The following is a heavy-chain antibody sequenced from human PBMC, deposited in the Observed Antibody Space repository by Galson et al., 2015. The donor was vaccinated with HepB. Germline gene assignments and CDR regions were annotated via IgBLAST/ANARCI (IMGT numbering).Heavy chain of an antibody. CDR1: GGTFSSYT. Sequence: SVKVSCKASGGTFSSYTISWVRQAPGQGLEWMGRIIPILGIANYAQKFQGRVTITADKSTSTAYMELSSLRSEDTAVYYCAREGRATMVRGAYSYYFDYWGQGTLVTVSS. D-gene: IGHD3-10*01. V-gene: IGHV1-69*04. CDR2: IIPILGIA. CDR3: AREGRATMVRGAYSYYFDY. J-gene: IGHJ4*02.